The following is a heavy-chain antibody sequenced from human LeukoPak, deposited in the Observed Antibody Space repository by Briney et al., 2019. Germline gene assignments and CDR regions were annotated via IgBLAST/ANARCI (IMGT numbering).Heavy chain of an antibody. CDR1: GGSISSYY. D-gene: IGHD2-2*01. J-gene: IGHJ4*02. CDR3: ARSEVPAAMSFDY. Sequence: SETLSLTCTVSGGSISSYYWSWIRQPPGKGLEWIGYIYYSGSTYYNPSLKSRVTISVDTSKNQFSLKLSSVTAADTAVYYCARSEVPAAMSFDYWGQGTLVTVSS. V-gene: IGHV4-59*12. CDR2: IYYSGST.